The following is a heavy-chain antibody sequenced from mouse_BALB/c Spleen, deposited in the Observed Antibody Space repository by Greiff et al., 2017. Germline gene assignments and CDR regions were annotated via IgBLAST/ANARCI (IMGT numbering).Heavy chain of an antibody. CDR3: ASPTPWVAY. J-gene: IGHJ3*01. Sequence: EVKLMESGGGLVQPGGSLKLSCAASGFTFSSYTMSWVRQTPEKRLEWVAYISNGGGSTYYPDTVKGRFTISRDNAKNTLYLQMSSLKSEDTAMYYCASPTPWVAYWGQGTLVTVAA. CDR1: GFTFSSYT. V-gene: IGHV5-12-2*01. CDR2: ISNGGGST.